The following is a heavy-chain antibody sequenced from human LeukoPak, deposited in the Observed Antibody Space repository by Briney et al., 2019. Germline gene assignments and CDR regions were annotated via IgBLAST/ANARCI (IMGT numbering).Heavy chain of an antibody. CDR1: GGSISSYY. Sequence: PSETLSLTCSVSGGSISSYYWSWIRQPPGKGLEWIGYIYYTGATYYNPSLESRVIISVDTSKNQFSLKPSSVTAADTAVYYCARVRYYDFWSGYFRYWGQGTLVTVSS. J-gene: IGHJ4*02. V-gene: IGHV4-59*08. CDR3: ARVRYYDFWSGYFRY. D-gene: IGHD3-3*01. CDR2: IYYTGAT.